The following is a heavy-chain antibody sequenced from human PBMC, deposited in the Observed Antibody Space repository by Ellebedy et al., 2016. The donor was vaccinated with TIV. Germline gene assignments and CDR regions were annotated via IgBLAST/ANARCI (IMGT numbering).Heavy chain of an antibody. Sequence: GGSLRLXXVASGFTFRSYAMTWVRQAPGKGLEWVSVISGSGDDTSYADSVKGRFTFSRDNSKNTLYLQMNSLRVEDTAVYYCARGGGRQQLGYCSSPSCATFVAWGRGALVTVSS. D-gene: IGHD2-2*01. CDR2: ISGSGDDT. J-gene: IGHJ5*02. V-gene: IGHV3-23*01. CDR3: ARGGGRQQLGYCSSPSCATFVA. CDR1: GFTFRSYA.